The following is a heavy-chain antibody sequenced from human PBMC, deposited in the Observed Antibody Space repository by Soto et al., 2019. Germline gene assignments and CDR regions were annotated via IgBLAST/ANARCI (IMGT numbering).Heavy chain of an antibody. CDR3: ARKPYSSSWSDY. V-gene: IGHV3-11*01. Sequence: QVQLVESGGGLVKPGGSLRLSCAASGFTFSDYYMSWIRQAPGKGLEGVPYISSSGSTIYYADPVKGRFTISRDNAQNSLSLQMNSLRAEDTAVYYCARKPYSSSWSDYWGQGTLVTVSS. D-gene: IGHD6-13*01. CDR2: ISSSGSTI. CDR1: GFTFSDYY. J-gene: IGHJ4*02.